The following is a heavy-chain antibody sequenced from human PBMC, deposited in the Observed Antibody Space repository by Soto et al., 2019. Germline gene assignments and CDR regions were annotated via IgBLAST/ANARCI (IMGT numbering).Heavy chain of an antibody. J-gene: IGHJ4*02. CDR1: GFTFSSYA. CDR3: ASLPYDYVWGSSFDY. Sequence: PGGSLRLSCAASGFTFSSYAMSWVRQAPGKGLEWVSAISGSGGSTYYADSVKGRFTISRDNSKNTLYLQMNSLRAEDTAVYYCASLPYDYVWGSSFDYWGQATLVTVSS. V-gene: IGHV3-23*01. CDR2: ISGSGGST. D-gene: IGHD3-16*01.